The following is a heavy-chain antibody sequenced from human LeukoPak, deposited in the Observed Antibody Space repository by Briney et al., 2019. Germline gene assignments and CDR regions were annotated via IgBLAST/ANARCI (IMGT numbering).Heavy chain of an antibody. J-gene: IGHJ4*02. Sequence: PGGSLRLSCAASGFTFDDYGMSWVRQAPGKGLEWVSGINWNGGSTGYADSVKGRFTISRDNAKNTLYLQMNSLRAEDTAVYYCARVSGPGMNEYYHLWGQGTLVTVSS. D-gene: IGHD2-2*01. CDR2: INWNGGST. CDR1: GFTFDDYG. CDR3: ARVSGPGMNEYYHL. V-gene: IGHV3-20*04.